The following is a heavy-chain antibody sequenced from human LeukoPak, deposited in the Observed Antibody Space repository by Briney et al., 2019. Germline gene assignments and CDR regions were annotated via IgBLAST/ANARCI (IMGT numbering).Heavy chain of an antibody. CDR2: IRNKANAYTT. J-gene: IGHJ4*02. D-gene: IGHD3-10*01. CDR1: GFTFSPHY. Sequence: GGSLRLSYAASGFTFSPHYMDWVRQSPGQGLEWVGLIRNKANAYTTVYAASVKGRFTISRDDSKNSVYLQMDSLKTEDTAVYYCGDLGSAGTDHWGQGTLVTVSS. CDR3: GDLGSAGTDH. V-gene: IGHV3-72*01.